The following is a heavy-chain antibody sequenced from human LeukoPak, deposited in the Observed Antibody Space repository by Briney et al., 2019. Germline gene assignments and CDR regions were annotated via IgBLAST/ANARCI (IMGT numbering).Heavy chain of an antibody. J-gene: IGHJ4*02. V-gene: IGHV3-30*18. Sequence: PGGSLRLSCAASGFTFSSYGMHGVRQAPGKGREGGAVISYDGSNKYYADSVKVRFTISRDNSKNTLYLQMNSLRAEDTAVYYCAKVMALDTAMVFPDYWGQGTLVTVSS. CDR3: AKVMALDTAMVFPDY. CDR1: GFTFSSYG. CDR2: ISYDGSNK. D-gene: IGHD5-18*01.